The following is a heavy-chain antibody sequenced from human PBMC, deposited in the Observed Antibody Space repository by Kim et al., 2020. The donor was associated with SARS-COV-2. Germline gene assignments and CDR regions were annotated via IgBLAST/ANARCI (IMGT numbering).Heavy chain of an antibody. V-gene: IGHV3-23*01. D-gene: IGHD3-9*01. CDR3: AKDRGYFDWLLAPAGAFDI. CDR2: ISGSGGST. Sequence: GGSLRLSCAASGFTFSSYAMSWVRQAPGKGLEWVSAISGSGGSTYYADSVKGRFTISRDNSKNTLYLQMNSLRAEDTAVYYCAKDRGYFDWLLAPAGAFDIWGQGTMVTVSS. CDR1: GFTFSSYA. J-gene: IGHJ3*02.